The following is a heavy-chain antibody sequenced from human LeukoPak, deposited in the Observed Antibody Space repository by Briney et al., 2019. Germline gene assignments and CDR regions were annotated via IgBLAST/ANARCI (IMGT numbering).Heavy chain of an antibody. J-gene: IGHJ4*02. V-gene: IGHV5-51*01. CDR3: ARHLSSITSSPNY. CDR2: IYPGNSDI. CDR1: GYSFANYW. Sequence: GESLKISCKGSGYSFANYWIAWVRQMPGKGLEWMGVIYPGNSDITYSPSFQGQVTISADKSVSTAYLQWTSLKASDTAIYYCARHLSSITSSPNYWGQGTPVTVSS. D-gene: IGHD2-2*01.